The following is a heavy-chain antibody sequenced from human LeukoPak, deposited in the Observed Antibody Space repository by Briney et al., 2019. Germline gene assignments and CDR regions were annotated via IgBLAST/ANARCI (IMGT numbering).Heavy chain of an antibody. D-gene: IGHD2-8*01. CDR3: ARYGPYVLNGRNWFDP. Sequence: GESLKISCKGSGYSFTSYWIGWVRQMPGKGLEWMGIIYPGDSDTRYSPSFQGQVTISADKSISTAYLQWSSLKASDTAVYYCARYGPYVLNGRNWFDPWGQGTLVTVSS. J-gene: IGHJ5*02. V-gene: IGHV5-51*01. CDR1: GYSFTSYW. CDR2: IYPGDSDT.